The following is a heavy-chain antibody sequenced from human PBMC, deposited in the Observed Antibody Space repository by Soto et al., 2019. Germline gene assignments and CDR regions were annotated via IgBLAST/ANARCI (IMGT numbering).Heavy chain of an antibody. CDR3: ARETYSSSWYHYGMDV. CDR1: GFTFSSYS. CDR2: ISSSSSYI. V-gene: IGHV3-21*01. D-gene: IGHD6-13*01. J-gene: IGHJ6*02. Sequence: SGGSLRLSCAASGFTFSSYSMNWVRQAPGKGLEWVSSISSSSSYIYYADSVKGRFTISRDNAKNSLYLQMNSLRAEDTAVYYCARETYSSSWYHYGMDVWGQGTTVTVSS.